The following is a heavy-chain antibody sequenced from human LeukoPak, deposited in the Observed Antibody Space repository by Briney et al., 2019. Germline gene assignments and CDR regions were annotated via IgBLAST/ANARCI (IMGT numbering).Heavy chain of an antibody. Sequence: GGSLRLSCAASGFTFSSYGMHWVRQAPGKGLDWVAFIRYDGSNKYYADSVKGRFTISRDNSKNTLYLQMNSLRAEDTAVYYCATASYCSSTSCYTRAEYFQHWGQGTLVTVSS. CDR1: GFTFSSYG. CDR3: ATASYCSSTSCYTRAEYFQH. CDR2: IRYDGSNK. D-gene: IGHD2-2*02. J-gene: IGHJ1*01. V-gene: IGHV3-30*02.